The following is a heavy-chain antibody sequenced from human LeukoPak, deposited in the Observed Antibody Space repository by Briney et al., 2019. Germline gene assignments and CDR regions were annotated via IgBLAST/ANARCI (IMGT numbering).Heavy chain of an antibody. D-gene: IGHD5/OR15-5a*01. V-gene: IGHV4-38-2*02. CDR3: ARASTLNYYFGMDV. J-gene: IGHJ6*02. CDR2: IYHSGSD. Sequence: SETLSLTCIVSGYPISSGYYWGWVRQPPGKGLEWIGNIYHSGSDFYNPSLKSRVTISVDTSKNQFSLNLSSVTAADTAVYYCARASTLNYYFGMDVWGQGTTVTVSS. CDR1: GYPISSGYY.